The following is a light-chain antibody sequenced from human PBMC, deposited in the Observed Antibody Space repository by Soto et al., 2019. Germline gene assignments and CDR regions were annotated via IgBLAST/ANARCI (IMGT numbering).Light chain of an antibody. Sequence: DVQMTQSPSTLSASVGDRVTITCRASQNINTWLAWYQQKPGKAPKLLIYDASSLESGAPSRFSGSGSGTEFTLTINSLQAEDCAVYYCQQYYNWPRTFGQGTRLEIK. V-gene: IGKV1-5*01. CDR2: DAS. J-gene: IGKJ5*01. CDR1: QNINTW. CDR3: QQYYNWPRT.